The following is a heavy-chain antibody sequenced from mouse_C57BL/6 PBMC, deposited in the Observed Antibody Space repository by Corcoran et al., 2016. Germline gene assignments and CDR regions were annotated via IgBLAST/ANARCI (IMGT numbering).Heavy chain of an antibody. V-gene: IGHV9-3*01. CDR1: GYTFTTYG. Sequence: QIQLVQSGLELKKPGETVKISCKASGYTFTTYGMSWVKQAPGKGLKWMGWINTYSGVPTYADDFTGRFAFSLETSASTAYLQINNLKNEDTAKYFCARGYYYGSSYNYWGEGTTLTVSS. CDR3: ARGYYYGSSYNY. CDR2: INTYSGVP. J-gene: IGHJ2*01. D-gene: IGHD1-1*01.